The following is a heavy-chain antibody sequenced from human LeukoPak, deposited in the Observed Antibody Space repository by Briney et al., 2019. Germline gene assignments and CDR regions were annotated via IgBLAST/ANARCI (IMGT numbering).Heavy chain of an antibody. CDR1: GYTLTELS. CDR2: FDPEDGET. D-gene: IGHD3-10*01. J-gene: IGHJ3*02. CDR3: ATGGAYYYGSGSYYKGLSAFDI. V-gene: IGHV1-24*01. Sequence: ASVKVSCKVSGYTLTELSMHWVRQAPGKGLEWMGGFDPEDGETIYAQKFQGRVTMTEDRSTDTAYMELSSLRSEDTAVYYCATGGAYYYGSGSYYKGLSAFDIWGQGTMVTVSS.